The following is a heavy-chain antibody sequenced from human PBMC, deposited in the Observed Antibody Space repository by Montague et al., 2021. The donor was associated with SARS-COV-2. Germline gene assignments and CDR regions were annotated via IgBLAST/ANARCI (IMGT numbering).Heavy chain of an antibody. J-gene: IGHJ5*02. V-gene: IGHV2-5*02. CDR2: IYWDDDK. Sequence: VKPTQTLTLTCTFSGFSLNTSGKGVGWVRQPPGKALEWLALIYWDDDKRYSPSLKSRSTIPKDTTKNEVVLTVANMDPVDTATYYCARYGGYGSWFDPWGQGTLVTVSS. CDR3: ARYGGYGSWFDP. D-gene: IGHD4-17*01. CDR1: GFSLNTSGKG.